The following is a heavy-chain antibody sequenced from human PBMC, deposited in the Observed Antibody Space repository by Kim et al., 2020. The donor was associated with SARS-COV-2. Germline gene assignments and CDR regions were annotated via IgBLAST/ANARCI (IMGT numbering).Heavy chain of an antibody. V-gene: IGHV1-46*01. CDR3: ARAGGYSSGRDF. D-gene: IGHD6-19*01. J-gene: IGHJ4*02. Sequence: TYAQNCRGRVSMTRDTSTSTVFMELSSLRSEDTGMYYCARAGGYSSGRDFWGQGTLVTVSS.